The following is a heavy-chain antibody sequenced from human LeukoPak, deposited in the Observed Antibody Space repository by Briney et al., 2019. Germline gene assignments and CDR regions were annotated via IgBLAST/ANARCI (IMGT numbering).Heavy chain of an antibody. V-gene: IGHV4-4*09. CDR2: IYTSGST. Sequence: SETLSLTCTVSGGSISSYYWSWIRQPPGKELEWIGYIYTSGSTNYNPSLKSRVTISVDTSKNQFSLKLSSVTAADTAVYYCARLFAPMSGYELFDPWGQGTLVTVSS. CDR3: ARLFAPMSGYELFDP. CDR1: GGSISSYY. J-gene: IGHJ5*02. D-gene: IGHD5-12*01.